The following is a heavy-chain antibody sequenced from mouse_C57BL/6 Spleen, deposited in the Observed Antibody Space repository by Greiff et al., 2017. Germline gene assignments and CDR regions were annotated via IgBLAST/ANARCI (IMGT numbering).Heavy chain of an antibody. V-gene: IGHV5-9-1*02. Sequence: DVMLVESGEGLVKPGGSLKLSCAASGFTFSSYAMSWVRQTPERRLEWVAYISSGGDYIYYADTVKGRFTISRDNARNTLYLQMSSLKSEDTAMYYCTRDRTYYDYDWFAYWGQGTLVTVSA. D-gene: IGHD2-4*01. CDR1: GFTFSSYA. J-gene: IGHJ3*01. CDR3: TRDRTYYDYDWFAY. CDR2: ISSGGDYI.